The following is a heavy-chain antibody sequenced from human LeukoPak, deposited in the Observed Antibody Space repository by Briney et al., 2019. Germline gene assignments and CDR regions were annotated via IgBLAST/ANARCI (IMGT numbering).Heavy chain of an antibody. CDR3: ARNDYGDYVFDY. D-gene: IGHD4-17*01. J-gene: IGHJ4*02. Sequence: PSQTLSLTCTVSGGSISSGDYYWSWIRQRPGKGLEWIGEINHSGSTNYNPSLKSRVTISVDTSKNQFSLKLSSVTAADTAVYYCARNDYGDYVFDYWGQGTLVTVSS. V-gene: IGHV4-30-2*01. CDR1: GGSISSGDYY. CDR2: INHSGST.